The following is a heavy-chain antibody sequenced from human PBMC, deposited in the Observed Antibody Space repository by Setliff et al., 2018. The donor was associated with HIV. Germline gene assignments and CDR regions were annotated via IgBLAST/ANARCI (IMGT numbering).Heavy chain of an antibody. D-gene: IGHD4-17*01. CDR2: ISDDGSRK. Sequence: GGSLRLSCAASGITFSSFGLQWFRQGPGKGLEWVAGISDDGSRKYYADSVKGRFTISRDNSKDTLYLQMNSLRAEDTAVYYCARLAPPDDYGDLGGIDHWGQGTLVTVSS. V-gene: IGHV3-30*03. CDR3: ARLAPPDDYGDLGGIDH. J-gene: IGHJ4*02. CDR1: GITFSSFG.